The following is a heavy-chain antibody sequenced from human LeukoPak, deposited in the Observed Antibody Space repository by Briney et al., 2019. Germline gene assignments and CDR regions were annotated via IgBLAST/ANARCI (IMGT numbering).Heavy chain of an antibody. CDR3: AKVSYYYDSSGDY. J-gene: IGHJ4*02. CDR2: ISYDGSNK. V-gene: IGHV3-30*18. Sequence: GGSLRLSCAASGFTFSSYGMHWVRQAPGKGLEWVAVISYDGSNKYYADSVKGRFTISRDNSKNSLYLQMNSLRAEDTAVYYCAKVSYYYDSSGDYWGQGTLVTVSS. CDR1: GFTFSSYG. D-gene: IGHD3-22*01.